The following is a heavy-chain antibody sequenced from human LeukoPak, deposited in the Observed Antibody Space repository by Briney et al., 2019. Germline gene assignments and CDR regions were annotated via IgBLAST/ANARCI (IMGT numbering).Heavy chain of an antibody. Sequence: GRSLRLSCAASGFTFSSYGMHWVRQAPGKGLEWVAVISYDGSNKYYADSVKGRFTISRDNSKNTLYLQMNSLRAEGTAVYYCAGRTYHFDYWGQGTLVTVSS. D-gene: IGHD2-2*01. CDR3: AGRTYHFDY. CDR2: ISYDGSNK. J-gene: IGHJ4*02. V-gene: IGHV3-30*03. CDR1: GFTFSSYG.